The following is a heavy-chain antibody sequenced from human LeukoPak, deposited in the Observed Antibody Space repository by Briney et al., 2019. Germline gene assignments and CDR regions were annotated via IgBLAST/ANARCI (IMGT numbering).Heavy chain of an antibody. CDR1: GGSISSNY. D-gene: IGHD3-22*01. J-gene: IGHJ4*02. CDR3: ARHEAVSGYYPLDY. Sequence: SETLSLTCTVSGGSISSNYWTWMRQPPGKGLEWIGYFYYSGSTTYNPSLKSRVTISVDTSKNQFSLKLSSVTSAATAIYYCARHEAVSGYYPLDYWGQGTLVTVSS. CDR2: FYYSGST. V-gene: IGHV4-59*08.